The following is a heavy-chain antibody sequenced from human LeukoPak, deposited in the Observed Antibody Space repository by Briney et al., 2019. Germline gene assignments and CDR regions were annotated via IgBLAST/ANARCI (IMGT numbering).Heavy chain of an antibody. CDR2: ISAYNGNT. CDR1: GYTFTSYG. J-gene: IGHJ4*02. V-gene: IGHV1-18*01. Sequence: GASVKVSCKASGYTFTSYGISWVRQAAGQGLEWMGWISAYNGNTNYAQKLQGRVTMTTDTSTSTAYMELRSLGSEDTAVYYCATDGAAMKGYYDSSGMYYFDYWGQGTLVTVSS. D-gene: IGHD3-22*01. CDR3: ATDGAAMKGYYDSSGMYYFDY.